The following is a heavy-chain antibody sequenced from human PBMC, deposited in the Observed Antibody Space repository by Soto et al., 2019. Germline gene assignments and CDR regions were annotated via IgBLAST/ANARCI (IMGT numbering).Heavy chain of an antibody. J-gene: IGHJ1*01. CDR1: GGSISSGGYY. CDR3: ARVAGGGGYGDYQYFQH. V-gene: IGHV4-31*03. D-gene: IGHD4-17*01. Sequence: SETLSLTCTVSGGSISSGGYYWSWIRQHPGKGLEWIGYICYSGSTYYNPSLKSRVTISVDTSKNQFSLKLSSVTAADTAVYYCARVAGGGGYGDYQYFQHWGQGTLVTVSS. CDR2: ICYSGST.